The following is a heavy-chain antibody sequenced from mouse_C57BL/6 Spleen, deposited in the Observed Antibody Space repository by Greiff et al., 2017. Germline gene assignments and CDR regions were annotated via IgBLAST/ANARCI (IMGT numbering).Heavy chain of an antibody. D-gene: IGHD1-1*01. V-gene: IGHV14-2*01. Sequence: VQLQQSGAELVKPGASVKLSCTASGFTITDYYMHWVKQRTEQGLEWIGRIYPEDGETKYAPKFQGKATITADNSSNTAYLKLRSLTSEDAAVYYCGAGSNDAGFAYWGQGTLVTVSA. CDR2: IYPEDGET. J-gene: IGHJ3*01. CDR3: GAGSNDAGFAY. CDR1: GFTITDYY.